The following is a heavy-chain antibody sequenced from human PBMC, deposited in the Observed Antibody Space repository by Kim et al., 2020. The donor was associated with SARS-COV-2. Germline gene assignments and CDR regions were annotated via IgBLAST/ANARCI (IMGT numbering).Heavy chain of an antibody. Sequence: GGSLRLSCAASGFTFSYYAMHWVRQAPGKGLEYVSAISSNGSSTFYANSVKGRFTISRDNSKNTLYLQMGSLRAEDMAVYYCARGSFGESDYWGQGTLVT. V-gene: IGHV3-64*01. CDR1: GFTFSYYA. CDR3: ARGSFGESDY. D-gene: IGHD3-10*01. J-gene: IGHJ4*02. CDR2: ISSNGSST.